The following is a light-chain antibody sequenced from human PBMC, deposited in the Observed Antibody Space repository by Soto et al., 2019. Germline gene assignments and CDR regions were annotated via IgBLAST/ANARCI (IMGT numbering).Light chain of an antibody. CDR3: MQALQTPLT. J-gene: IGKJ1*01. Sequence: DIVMTQSPRSLPVTPGEPASISCRSSQSLLHDNGYNSLDWYLQKPGQSPQLLVYLGSNRASGVPDRFSGSGSGTDFTLKISRVEAEDVGIYYCMQALQTPLTFGQGTKIEIK. V-gene: IGKV2-28*01. CDR1: QSLLHDNGYNS. CDR2: LGS.